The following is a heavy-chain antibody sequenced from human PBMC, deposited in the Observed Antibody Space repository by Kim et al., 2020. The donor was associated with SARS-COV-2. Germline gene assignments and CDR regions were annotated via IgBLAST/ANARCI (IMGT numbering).Heavy chain of an antibody. Sequence: GGSLRLSCAASGFTFSGSAMHWVRQASGKGLEWVGRIRSKANSYATAYAASVKGRFTISRDDSKNTAYLQMNSLKTEDTAVYYCTRLPYCTGGVCFSINPWGQGTLVTVSS. CDR3: TRLPYCTGGVCFSINP. CDR2: IRSKANSYAT. CDR1: GFTFSGSA. J-gene: IGHJ5*02. V-gene: IGHV3-73*01. D-gene: IGHD2-8*02.